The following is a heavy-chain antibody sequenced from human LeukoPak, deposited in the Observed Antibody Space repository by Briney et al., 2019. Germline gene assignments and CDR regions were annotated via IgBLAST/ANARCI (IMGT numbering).Heavy chain of an antibody. CDR3: ARDSRGGAPYDY. Sequence: GGSLRLSCAASGFAFSSFAMHWVRQAPGKGLEWVSLISYDGITEDYSDSVKGRFTISRDNAKNSLYLQMNSLRAEDTAVYYCARDSRGGAPYDYWGQGTLVTVSS. D-gene: IGHD3-10*01. CDR2: ISYDGITE. V-gene: IGHV3-30*04. J-gene: IGHJ4*02. CDR1: GFAFSSFA.